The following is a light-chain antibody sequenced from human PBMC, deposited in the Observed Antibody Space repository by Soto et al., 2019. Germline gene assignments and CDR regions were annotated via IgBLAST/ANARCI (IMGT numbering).Light chain of an antibody. J-gene: IGKJ1*01. Sequence: EIVLTQSPGTLALSPGGRATLSCSGSQSVSSSYLAWYQQKPGQAPRLLIYGASTRATGIPARFSGSGSGTEFTLTITSLQSEDFAVYYCQQYNIWPWTFGQGTKVDIK. V-gene: IGKV3-15*01. CDR3: QQYNIWPWT. CDR2: GAS. CDR1: QSVSSSY.